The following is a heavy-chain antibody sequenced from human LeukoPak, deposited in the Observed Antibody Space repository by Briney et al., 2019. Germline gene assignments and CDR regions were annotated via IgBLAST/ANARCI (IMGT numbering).Heavy chain of an antibody. J-gene: IGHJ4*02. D-gene: IGHD1-26*01. Sequence: GGSLRLSCAASGFTFSSYGMHWVRQAPGKGLEWVAVISYGGSSKYYADPVQGRFTISRDNSKNTLYLQMNSLRTEDTAVYYCAKDRQGAGDGSFDYWGQGTLVTVSS. CDR1: GFTFSSYG. V-gene: IGHV3-30*18. CDR3: AKDRQGAGDGSFDY. CDR2: ISYGGSSK.